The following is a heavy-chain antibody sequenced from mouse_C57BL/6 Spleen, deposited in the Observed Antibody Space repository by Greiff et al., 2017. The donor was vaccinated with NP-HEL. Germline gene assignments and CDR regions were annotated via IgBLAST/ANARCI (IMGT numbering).Heavy chain of an antibody. V-gene: IGHV1-64*01. CDR3: ARGETAQATNY. CDR2: IHPNSGST. D-gene: IGHD3-2*02. J-gene: IGHJ2*01. CDR1: GYTFTSSW. Sequence: QVQLQQPGAELVKPGASVKLSCKASGYTFTSSWMHWVKQRPGQGLEWIGMIHPNSGSTNYNEKFKSKATLTVDKSSSTAYMQLSSLTSEDSAVYYCARGETAQATNYWGQGTTLTVSS.